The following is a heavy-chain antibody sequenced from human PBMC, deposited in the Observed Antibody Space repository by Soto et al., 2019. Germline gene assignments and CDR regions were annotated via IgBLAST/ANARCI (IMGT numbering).Heavy chain of an antibody. Sequence: EVQVLESGGGLVQPGGSLRLSCAATGFTFSDFAMSWVRQAPGKGLEWVSRIYGGGNGPHYADSVKGRVTISRDYSRMTLYPHMNRPRAEDTGVNYCAKMEGMDPWAYSFDYWGQGTLVTVSS. V-gene: IGHV3-23*01. J-gene: IGHJ4*02. D-gene: IGHD2-2*03. CDR1: GFTFSDFA. CDR3: AKMEGMDPWAYSFDY. CDR2: IYGGGNGP.